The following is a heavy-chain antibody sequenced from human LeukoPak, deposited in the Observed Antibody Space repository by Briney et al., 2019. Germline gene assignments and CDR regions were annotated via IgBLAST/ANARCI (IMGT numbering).Heavy chain of an antibody. CDR1: GYTLTELS. V-gene: IGHV1-24*01. J-gene: IGHJ4*02. Sequence: GASVKVSCKVSGYTLTELSMHWVRQAPGKGLEWMGGFDPEDGETIYAQKFQGRVTMTTDTSTGTAYMELRSLRSDDTAVYYCAREFLRGRSSSSGNDYWGQGTLVTVSS. CDR3: AREFLRGRSSSSGNDY. CDR2: FDPEDGET. D-gene: IGHD6-6*01.